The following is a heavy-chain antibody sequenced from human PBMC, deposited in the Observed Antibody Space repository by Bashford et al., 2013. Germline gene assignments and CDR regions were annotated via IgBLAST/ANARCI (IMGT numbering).Heavy chain of an antibody. CDR3: ARDPTVAGTPYYFDS. Sequence: WVRQAPGQGLEWMGWIDPNSGTTKYEQTFQGRVTVTTDTSINTAYLELRRLSSDDTAVYFCARDPTVAGTPYYFDSWGLGTLVTVSS. V-gene: IGHV1-2*02. CDR2: IDPNSGTT. D-gene: IGHD6-19*01. J-gene: IGHJ4*02.